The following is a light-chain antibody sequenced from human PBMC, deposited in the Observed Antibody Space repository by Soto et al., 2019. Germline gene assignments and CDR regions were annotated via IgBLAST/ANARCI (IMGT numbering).Light chain of an antibody. V-gene: IGLV1-44*01. CDR1: TSNIGSNS. Sequence: QSVLTQPPSASGTPGQRVTISCSGSTSNIGSNSVNWYQQLPGTAPKLLLYSSDRRPSGVPDRFSGSKSGTSASLAINGLQPEDEADYYCQSYDSGLRGYVFGSGTKLTVL. CDR2: SSD. J-gene: IGLJ1*01. CDR3: QSYDSGLRGYV.